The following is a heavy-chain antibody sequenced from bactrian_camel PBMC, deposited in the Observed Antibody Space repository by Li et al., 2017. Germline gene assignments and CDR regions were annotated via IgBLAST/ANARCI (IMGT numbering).Heavy chain of an antibody. CDR2: IVRSSTYT. Sequence: HVQLVESGGASVQAGGSLRLSCAISGYTRGIVSMGWFRQAPGKEREGVACIVRSSTYTYYTDSVKGRFTLSKDNSKNSFYLQMNNLGPEDTAMYYHALETGCFTDSSWFRVNIWQATTRGQGTQVTVSS. V-gene: IGHV3S60*01. CDR1: GYTRGIVS. D-gene: IGHD7*01. J-gene: IGHJ4*01.